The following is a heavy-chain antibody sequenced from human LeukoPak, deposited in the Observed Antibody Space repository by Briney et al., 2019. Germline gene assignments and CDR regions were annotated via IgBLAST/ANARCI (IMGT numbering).Heavy chain of an antibody. J-gene: IGHJ4*02. CDR2: IYSSDST. V-gene: IGHV3-53*01. Sequence: GGSLRLSCAASGFTVSSDYMSWVRQAPGKGLEWVSVIYSSDSTYYADSVKGRFTISRDNSKNTLYPQMSSLRAEDTAVYYCARGNWNYPFDYWGQGTLVTVSS. CDR3: ARGNWNYPFDY. D-gene: IGHD1-7*01. CDR1: GFTVSSDY.